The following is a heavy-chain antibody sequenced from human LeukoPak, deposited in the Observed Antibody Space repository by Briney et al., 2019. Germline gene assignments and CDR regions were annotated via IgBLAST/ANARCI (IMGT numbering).Heavy chain of an antibody. CDR2: TYYGSKWNN. CDR1: GDSVSSSSNV. V-gene: IGHV6-1*01. D-gene: IGHD2-2*01. J-gene: IGHJ4*02. Sequence: SQTLSLTCAISGDSVSSSSNVWNWIRQSPSRGLEWLGRTYYGSKWNNDYAASVKSRITVNPDTSKNQFSLQLNSVTPEDTAVYYCARGPSSQFRTDYWGQGTLVTVSS. CDR3: ARGPSSQFRTDY.